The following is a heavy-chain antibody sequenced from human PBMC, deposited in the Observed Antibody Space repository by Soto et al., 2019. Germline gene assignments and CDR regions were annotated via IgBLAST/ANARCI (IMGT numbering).Heavy chain of an antibody. CDR1: GFTFSSYS. CDR2: ISSSSSSI. J-gene: IGHJ4*02. D-gene: IGHD3-22*01. V-gene: IGHV3-48*02. CDR3: ATDRYDSSGYYGY. Sequence: GGSLRLSCAASGFTFSSYSMNWVRQAPGKGLEWVSYISSSSSSIHYADSVKGRFTISRDNAKNSLYLQMNSLRDEDTAVYYCATDRYDSSGYYGYWGQGTLVTVSS.